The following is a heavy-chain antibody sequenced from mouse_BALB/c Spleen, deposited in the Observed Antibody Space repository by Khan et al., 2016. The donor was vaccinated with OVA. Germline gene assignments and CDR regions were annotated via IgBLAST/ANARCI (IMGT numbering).Heavy chain of an antibody. CDR3: VRDGAYHRNDGWFAY. CDR1: GYSFTSYT. CDR2: INPSNGYT. D-gene: IGHD2-14*01. J-gene: IGHJ3*01. Sequence: QVQLQQSGAELARPGASVKMSCTASGYSFTSYTIHWLKLRPGQGLEWIGYINPSNGYTNYNQTLKDKATLTADKSSTTAYMELSSLTSDDSALXNCVRDGAYHRNDGWFAYWGQGTLVTVSA. V-gene: IGHV1-4*01.